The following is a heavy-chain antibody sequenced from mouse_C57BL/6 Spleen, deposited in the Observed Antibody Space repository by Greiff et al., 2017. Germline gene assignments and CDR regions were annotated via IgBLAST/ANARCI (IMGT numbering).Heavy chain of an antibody. CDR2: ISSGGSYT. V-gene: IGHV5-6*01. J-gene: IGHJ3*01. CDR3: ARPYYYGSSWRFAY. Sequence: EVQLVESGGDLVKPGGSLKLSCAASGFTFSSYGMSWVRQTPDKRLEWVATISSGGSYTYYPDSVKGRFTISRDNAKNTLYLQMSSLKAEDTAMYYCARPYYYGSSWRFAYWGQGTLVTVSA. D-gene: IGHD1-1*01. CDR1: GFTFSSYG.